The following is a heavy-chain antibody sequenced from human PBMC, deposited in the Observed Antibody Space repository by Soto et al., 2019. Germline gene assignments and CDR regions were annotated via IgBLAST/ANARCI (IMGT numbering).Heavy chain of an antibody. Sequence: SETLSLTCAVYGGSFSGYYWSWIRQPPGKGLEWIGEINHSGSTNYNPSLKSRVTISVDTSKNQFSLKLSSVTAADTAVYYCARVSFGGVIAPFDYWGQGTLVTVSS. CDR2: INHSGST. D-gene: IGHD3-16*02. CDR1: GGSFSGYY. V-gene: IGHV4-34*01. CDR3: ARVSFGGVIAPFDY. J-gene: IGHJ4*02.